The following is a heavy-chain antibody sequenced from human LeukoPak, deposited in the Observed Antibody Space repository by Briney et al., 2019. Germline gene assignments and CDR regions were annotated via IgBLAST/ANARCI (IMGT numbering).Heavy chain of an antibody. J-gene: IGHJ4*02. D-gene: IGHD1-26*01. Sequence: SETLSLTCTVSGGSISSSSYYWGWIRQPPGKGLEWLVSIYYSGSTYYNPSLKSRVTISVDTSKNQFSLKLSSVTAADTAVYYCARFNSGSYQHYFDYWGQGTLVTVSS. CDR2: IYYSGST. V-gene: IGHV4-39*07. CDR1: GGSISSSSYY. CDR3: ARFNSGSYQHYFDY.